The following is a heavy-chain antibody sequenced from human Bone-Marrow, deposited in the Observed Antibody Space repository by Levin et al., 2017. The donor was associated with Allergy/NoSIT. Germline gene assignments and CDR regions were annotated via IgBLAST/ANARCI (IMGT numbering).Heavy chain of an antibody. V-gene: IGHV3-30*03. D-gene: IGHD3-10*01. CDR3: ARDHPEDFGDG. J-gene: IGHJ4*01. CDR1: GFTFSDYG. Sequence: GGSLRLSCAVSGFTFSDYGMHWVRQAPGKGLEWVASITKDGSKKYYLDSVKGRSTLSRDSSKNTVSLQMNSLTADDTAVYFCARDHPEDFGDGWGHGTLVIASS. CDR2: ITKDGSKK.